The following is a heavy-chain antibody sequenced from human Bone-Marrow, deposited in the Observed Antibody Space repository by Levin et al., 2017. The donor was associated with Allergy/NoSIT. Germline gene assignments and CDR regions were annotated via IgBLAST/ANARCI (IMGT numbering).Heavy chain of an antibody. Sequence: SGPTLVKPAQTLTVTCTYSGFSLTTYGVAVGWIRQSPGKAPEWLAMVYWDDDKRYSSSLRRRLTITKDTSKNQVVLTVAEMDPVDTATYYCAHTYQHIGVGFFDYWGPGHLVTVSS. CDR2: VYWDDDK. V-gene: IGHV2-5*02. D-gene: IGHD2-2*01. CDR1: GFSLTTYGVA. CDR3: AHTYQHIGVGFFDY. J-gene: IGHJ4*02.